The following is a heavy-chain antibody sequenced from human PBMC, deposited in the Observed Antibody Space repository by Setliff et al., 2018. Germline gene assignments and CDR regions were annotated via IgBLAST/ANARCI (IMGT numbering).Heavy chain of an antibody. Sequence: GASVKVSCKASGYTFTSYGISWVRQAPGQGLEWMGWISAYNGNTNYAQKLQGRVTMTTDTSTSTAYMKLRSLRSDDTAVYYCARATRRGYSYGSEGEEFDYWGQGTRGTVSA. CDR3: ARATRRGYSYGSEGEEFDY. D-gene: IGHD5-18*01. J-gene: IGHJ4*02. V-gene: IGHV1-18*01. CDR2: ISAYNGNT. CDR1: GYTFTSYG.